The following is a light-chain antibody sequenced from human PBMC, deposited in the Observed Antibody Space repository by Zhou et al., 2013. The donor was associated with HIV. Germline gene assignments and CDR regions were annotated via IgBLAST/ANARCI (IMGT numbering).Light chain of an antibody. V-gene: IGKV2-28*01. CDR2: LGS. CDR3: MQGTHWPT. Sequence: DIVLTQSPLSLPVTPGEPASISCRSSQSLLHRNGYNYLDWYLQKPGQSPQLLIYLGSNRASGVPDRFSGSGSGTDFTLKISRVEAEDVGVYYCMQGTHWPTFGQGTRLEIK. J-gene: IGKJ5*01. CDR1: QSLLHRNGYNY.